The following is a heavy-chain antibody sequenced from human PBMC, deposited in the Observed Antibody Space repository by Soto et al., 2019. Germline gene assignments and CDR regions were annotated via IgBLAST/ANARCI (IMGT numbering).Heavy chain of an antibody. J-gene: IGHJ5*02. CDR2: IYYSGST. D-gene: IGHD6-13*01. V-gene: IGHV4-59*12. CDR1: GGSISSYY. Sequence: SETLSLTCTVTGGSISSYYWSWIRQPPGKELQYIGYIYYSGSTNYNPSLKSRVTISDDTSTNQFSLTLSSVTAADTAVYYCARVFSDSSSFFDPWGQGTLVTVSS. CDR3: ARVFSDSSSFFDP.